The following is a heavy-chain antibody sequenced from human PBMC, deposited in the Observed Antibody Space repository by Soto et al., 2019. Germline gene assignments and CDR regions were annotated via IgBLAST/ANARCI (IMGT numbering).Heavy chain of an antibody. CDR3: AKDLGCSSTSCYGWFDP. CDR1: GFTFSSYA. Sequence: GGSLRLSCAASGFTFSSYAMSWVRQAPGKGLEWVSVISGSGGSTYYADSVKGRFTISRDNSKNTLYLQMNSLRAEDTAVYYCAKDLGCSSTSCYGWFDPWGQGTLVTVSS. CDR2: ISGSGGST. J-gene: IGHJ5*02. D-gene: IGHD2-2*01. V-gene: IGHV3-23*01.